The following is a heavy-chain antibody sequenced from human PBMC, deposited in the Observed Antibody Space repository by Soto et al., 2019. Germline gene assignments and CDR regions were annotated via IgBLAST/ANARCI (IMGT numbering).Heavy chain of an antibody. J-gene: IGHJ5*02. Sequence: XSVKVSCNASGDTFTSYAMHWVRQAPGQRLEWMGWINACNGNTKYSQKFQGRVTITRDTSASTAYMELRSLRSEDTAVYYCARSLYSGSYKWFDTWGQGTLVTVSS. V-gene: IGHV1-3*01. CDR2: INACNGNT. D-gene: IGHD1-26*01. CDR1: GDTFTSYA. CDR3: ARSLYSGSYKWFDT.